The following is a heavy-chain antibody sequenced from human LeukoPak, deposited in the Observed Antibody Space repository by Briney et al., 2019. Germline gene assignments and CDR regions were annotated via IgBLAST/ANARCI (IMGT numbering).Heavy chain of an antibody. CDR2: ISYDGSNK. CDR3: ARDHLASDFDY. Sequence: SGGSLRLSCAASGFTFSSYAMHWVRQAPGKGLEWVAVISYDGSNKYYADSVKGRFTISRDNSKNTLYLQMNSLRAEDTAVYYCARDHLASDFDYWGQGTLVTVSS. J-gene: IGHJ4*02. V-gene: IGHV3-30-3*01. CDR1: GFTFSSYA.